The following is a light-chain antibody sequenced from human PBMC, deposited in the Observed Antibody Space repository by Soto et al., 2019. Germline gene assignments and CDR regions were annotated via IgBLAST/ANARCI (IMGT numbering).Light chain of an antibody. J-gene: IGKJ5*01. CDR2: DAS. CDR3: QQRSTWPS. CDR1: QSISIY. Sequence: EIVLTQSPATLSLSPGERATLSCRASQSISIYLAWYQQKPGQAPSLLISDASNRATGFPARFSGGGSGTDFTLTISRLEPEDVAVYYCQQRSTWPSFGQGTRLEIK. V-gene: IGKV3-11*01.